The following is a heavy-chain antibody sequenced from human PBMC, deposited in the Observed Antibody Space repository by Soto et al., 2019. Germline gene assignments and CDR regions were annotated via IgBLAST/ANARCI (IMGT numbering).Heavy chain of an antibody. CDR3: ASYDYGGNSISDY. CDR1: GGSISSSSYY. V-gene: IGHV4-39*01. CDR2: IYYSGST. Sequence: SETLSLTCTVSGGSISSSSYYWGWIRQPPGKGLEWIGSIYYSGSTYYNPSLKSRVTISVDTSKNQFSLKLSSVTAADTAVYYCASYDYGGNSISDYWGQGTLVTVSS. J-gene: IGHJ4*02. D-gene: IGHD4-17*01.